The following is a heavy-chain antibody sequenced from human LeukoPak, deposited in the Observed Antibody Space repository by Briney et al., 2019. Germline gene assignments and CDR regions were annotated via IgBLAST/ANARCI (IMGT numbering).Heavy chain of an antibody. V-gene: IGHV3-9*01. Sequence: GGSLRLSCAASGFTFGGYAMHWVRHAQGKGLEWVSGISWYSGSIGYADSVKGRLTISRDNAKNSLYHQMNSLRAEATALYYCTKQDHSSGYQVLSVAFDIWGQGTMVTVST. D-gene: IGHD3-22*01. J-gene: IGHJ3*02. CDR2: ISWYSGSI. CDR3: TKQDHSSGYQVLSVAFDI. CDR1: GFTFGGYA.